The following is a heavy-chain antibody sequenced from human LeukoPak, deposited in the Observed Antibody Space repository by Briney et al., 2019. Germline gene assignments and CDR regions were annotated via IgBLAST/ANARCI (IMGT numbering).Heavy chain of an antibody. CDR1: GFTFSSYA. D-gene: IGHD3-10*01. V-gene: IGHV3-23*01. CDR2: ISGAGGTT. J-gene: IGHJ4*02. CDR3: AKDFSSYYGSGSSIDY. Sequence: PGGSLRLSCAASGFTFSSYAMMWFRQAPGKGLEWVSAISGAGGTTLYADSVKGRFTISRDNSKNTLYLQMNSLRAEDTAVYYCAKDFSSYYGSGSSIDYWGQGTLVTVSS.